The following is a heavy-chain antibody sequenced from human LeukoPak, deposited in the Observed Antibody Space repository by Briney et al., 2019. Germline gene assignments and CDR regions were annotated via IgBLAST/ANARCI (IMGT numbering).Heavy chain of an antibody. CDR1: GFTFSNAW. Sequence: GGFLRLSCAASGFTFSNAWMSWVRQAPGKGLEWVGRIKSKTDGGTTDYAAPVKGRFTISRDDSKNTLYLQMNSLKTEDTAVYYCTTVGVYLPLRYYYYMDVWGKGTTVTVSS. J-gene: IGHJ6*03. CDR2: IKSKTDGGTT. V-gene: IGHV3-15*01. CDR3: TTVGVYLPLRYYYYMDV. D-gene: IGHD2-8*01.